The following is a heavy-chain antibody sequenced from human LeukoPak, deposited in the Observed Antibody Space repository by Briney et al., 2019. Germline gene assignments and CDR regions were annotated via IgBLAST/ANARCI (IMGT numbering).Heavy chain of an antibody. Sequence: GGSLRLSCAASGFTFSSYAMSWVRQAPGKGLEWVSAISGSGGSTYYADSVKGRFTISRDNSKNTLYLQMNSLRAEDTAVYYCANYAPLNDYGDYYGMAVWGQGTTVTVSS. V-gene: IGHV3-23*01. CDR2: ISGSGGST. CDR3: ANYAPLNDYGDYYGMAV. D-gene: IGHD4-17*01. CDR1: GFTFSSYA. J-gene: IGHJ6*02.